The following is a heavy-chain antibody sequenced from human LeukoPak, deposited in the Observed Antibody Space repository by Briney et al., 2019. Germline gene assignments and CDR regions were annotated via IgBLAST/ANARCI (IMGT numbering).Heavy chain of an antibody. J-gene: IGHJ3*02. Sequence: PGRSLRPSCAASGFTFSTYGMHWVRQAPGRGLEWVAVIWYDGTNKYYADSVKGRFTISRDNAKNSLYLQMNSLRAEDTALYYCAGNCSSTSCYVEGAFDIWGQGTMVTVSS. V-gene: IGHV3-33*03. CDR3: AGNCSSTSCYVEGAFDI. CDR1: GFTFSTYG. CDR2: IWYDGTNK. D-gene: IGHD2-2*03.